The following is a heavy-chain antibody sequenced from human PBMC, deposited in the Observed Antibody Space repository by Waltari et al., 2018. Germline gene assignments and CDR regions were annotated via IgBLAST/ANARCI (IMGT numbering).Heavy chain of an antibody. J-gene: IGHJ3*02. CDR3: ASTAAVAGDAFDI. D-gene: IGHD6-19*01. CDR2: INHSGST. CDR1: GGSFSCSY. Sequence: QVQLQQWGAGLLKPSETLSLTCAVHGGSFSCSYWSWIRQPPGKGLEWIREINHSGSTNYNPSHKSRVTISVDTSKNQFSLKLSSVTAADTAVYYCASTAAVAGDAFDIWGQGTMVTVSS. V-gene: IGHV4-34*01.